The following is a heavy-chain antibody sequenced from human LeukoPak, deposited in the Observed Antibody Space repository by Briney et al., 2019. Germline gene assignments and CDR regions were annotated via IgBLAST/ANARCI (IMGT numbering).Heavy chain of an antibody. J-gene: IGHJ4*02. CDR3: ARAMINDYGDYAPYY. D-gene: IGHD4-17*01. CDR1: GGTFSSYA. V-gene: IGHV1-69*13. CDR2: IIPIFGTA. Sequence: ASVKVSCKASGGTFSSYAISWVRQAPGQGLEWMGGIIPIFGTANYAQKFQGRVTITADESTSTAYMELSSLSSEDTAVYYCARAMINDYGDYAPYYWGQGTLVTVSS.